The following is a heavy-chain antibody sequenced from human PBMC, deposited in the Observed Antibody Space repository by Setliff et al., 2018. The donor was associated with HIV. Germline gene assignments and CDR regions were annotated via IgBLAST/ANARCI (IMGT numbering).Heavy chain of an antibody. J-gene: IGHJ4*02. CDR1: GVSITTGGYF. D-gene: IGHD4-17*01. CDR2: MYHTGNT. V-gene: IGHV4-31*03. Sequence: SETLSLTCSVSGVSITTGGYFWSWIRHYPGKGLEWIGYMYHTGNTYSNPSLASRLVMSLDPSKNQFSLKLNSMTAADTAMFYCAGGRYFRDISDSGFDFWGQGMLVTVSS. CDR3: AGGRYFRDISDSGFDF.